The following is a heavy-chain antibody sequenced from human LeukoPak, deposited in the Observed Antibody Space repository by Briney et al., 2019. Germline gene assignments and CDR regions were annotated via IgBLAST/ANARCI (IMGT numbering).Heavy chain of an antibody. CDR2: INHSGST. V-gene: IGHV4-34*01. Sequence: SETLSLTCAVYGGSFSGYYGSWIRQPPGKGLEWIGEINHSGSTNYNPSLKSRVTISVDTSKNQFSLKLSSVTAADTAVYYCANRRVFSRHFDYWGQGTLVTVSS. D-gene: IGHD3-9*01. CDR3: ANRRVFSRHFDY. CDR1: GGSFSGYY. J-gene: IGHJ4*02.